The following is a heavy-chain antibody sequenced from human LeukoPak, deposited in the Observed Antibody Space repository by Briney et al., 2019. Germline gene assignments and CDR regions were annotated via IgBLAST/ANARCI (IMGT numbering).Heavy chain of an antibody. Sequence: PGGSLRLSCAVSGFPFSSYWMSWVRQAPGKGLEWVANIRHDGSETYYVDSLRGRFTISRDNAKNLVYLQMSSLRAEDTAIYYCARDETYDYESNGYLDFWGQGTVVTVSS. V-gene: IGHV3-7*01. D-gene: IGHD3-22*01. CDR3: ARDETYDYESNGYLDF. J-gene: IGHJ4*02. CDR2: IRHDGSET. CDR1: GFPFSSYW.